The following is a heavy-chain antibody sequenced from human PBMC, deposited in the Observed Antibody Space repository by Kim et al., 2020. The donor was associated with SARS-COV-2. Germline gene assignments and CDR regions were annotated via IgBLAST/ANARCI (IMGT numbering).Heavy chain of an antibody. CDR1: GFTVSNNY. V-gene: IGHV3-66*01. CDR3: ARDFSSTYCGADCFFT. CDR2: IYSGGST. Sequence: GGSLRLSCAASGFTVSNNYMSWVRQAPGKGLEWVSVIYSGGSTYYADSVKGRFTISRDNSMNTLFLQMDSPRAEDTAVYYCARDFSSTYCGADCFFTWGQGILVAVSS. J-gene: IGHJ4*02. D-gene: IGHD2-21*02.